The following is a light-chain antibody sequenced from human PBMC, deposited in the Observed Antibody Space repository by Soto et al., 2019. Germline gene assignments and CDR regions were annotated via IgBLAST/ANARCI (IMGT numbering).Light chain of an antibody. CDR3: QMRSNWPPSLT. V-gene: IGKV3-11*01. CDR1: QSISNY. J-gene: IGKJ4*01. Sequence: EIVLTQSPDTLSVSPGERVTLSCRASQSISNYLAWHQQKPGQAPRLLIYDASNRATGIPARFSGSGSGTDFTLTISSREPEDVAVYYCQMRSNWPPSLTFGGGTRVEI. CDR2: DAS.